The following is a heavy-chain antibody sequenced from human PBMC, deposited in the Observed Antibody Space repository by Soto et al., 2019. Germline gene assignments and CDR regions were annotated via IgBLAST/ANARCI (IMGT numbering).Heavy chain of an antibody. V-gene: IGHV1-18*01. J-gene: IGHJ4*02. Sequence: QVQLVQSGAEVKKPGASVKVSCKAPGYTFTSYGISWVRQAPGQGLEGMGWISANNGNTTYAQKLQGRVTITTDTATSTAYMELRSLRYDDTGGYHCAIDPEIFDYWGQGTLVTVSS. CDR2: ISANNGNT. CDR1: GYTFTSYG. CDR3: AIDPEIFDY.